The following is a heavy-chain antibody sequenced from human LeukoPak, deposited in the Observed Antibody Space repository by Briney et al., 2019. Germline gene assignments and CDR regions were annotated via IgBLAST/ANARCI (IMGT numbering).Heavy chain of an antibody. D-gene: IGHD2-15*01. CDR3: ARERRAAPYNWFDP. V-gene: IGHV4-59*01. Sequence: SETLSLTCAVYGGSFSDYYWSWIRQPPGKGLEWIGYIYYSGSTNYNPSLKGRVTISVDTSKNQFSLKLSSVTAADTAVYYCARERRAAPYNWFDPWGQGTLVTVSS. J-gene: IGHJ5*02. CDR2: IYYSGST. CDR1: GGSFSDYY.